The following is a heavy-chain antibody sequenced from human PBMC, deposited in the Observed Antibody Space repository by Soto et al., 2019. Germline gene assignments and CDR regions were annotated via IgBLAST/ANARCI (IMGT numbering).Heavy chain of an antibody. CDR2: IYSSGST. V-gene: IGHV4-4*07. J-gene: IGHJ5*02. Sequence: PSETLSLTCTVSGGAINSYYWTWIRQPAGKGLEWIGRIYSSGSTKYNPSLQSRVTMSLDTSNNQFSLRLTSVTAADTAVYYCARGQRFSDWFDPWGQGTLVTVS. CDR1: GGAINSYY. CDR3: ARGQRFSDWFDP. D-gene: IGHD3-3*01.